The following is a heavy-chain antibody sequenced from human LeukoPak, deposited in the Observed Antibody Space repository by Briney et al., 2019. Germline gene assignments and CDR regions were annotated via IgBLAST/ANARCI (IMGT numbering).Heavy chain of an antibody. CDR2: ISGSGGNT. V-gene: IGHV3-23*01. J-gene: IGHJ4*02. CDR3: ARATTVTTIFDY. Sequence: GGSLRLSCAASGFTFSTDVMSWVRQAPGKGLECVSAISGSGGNTYYADSVKGRFTISRDFSKNMVDLQMNSLRAEDTAVYYCARATTVTTIFDYWGQGTLVTVSS. CDR1: GFTFSTDV. D-gene: IGHD4-17*01.